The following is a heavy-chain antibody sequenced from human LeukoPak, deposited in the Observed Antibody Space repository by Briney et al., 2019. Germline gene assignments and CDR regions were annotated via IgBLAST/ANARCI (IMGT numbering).Heavy chain of an antibody. Sequence: SETLSLTCTVSGGSISSSSYYWGWIRQPPGKGLEWIGNTYYGGDTYYNPSLKSRVTISVDTSKNQFSLKLSSVTAADTAVYYCARGASVGLHPYYYDSSGYYPLDYWGQGTLVTVSS. CDR1: GGSISSSSYY. J-gene: IGHJ4*02. CDR3: ARGASVGLHPYYYDSSGYYPLDY. CDR2: TYYGGDT. V-gene: IGHV4-39*07. D-gene: IGHD3-22*01.